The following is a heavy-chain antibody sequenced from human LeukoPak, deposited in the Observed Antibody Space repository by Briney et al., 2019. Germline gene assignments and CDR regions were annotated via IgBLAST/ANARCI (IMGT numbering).Heavy chain of an antibody. D-gene: IGHD6-6*01. V-gene: IGHV1-2*02. CDR3: ARDRESIAAFDY. CDR1: GYTFTSYD. J-gene: IGHJ4*02. Sequence: ASVKVSCKASGYTFTSYDINWVRQAPGQGLEWMGWINPNSGGTNYAQEFQGRVTMTRDTSISTVYMELSRLRSDDTAVYYCARDRESIAAFDYWGQGTLVTVSS. CDR2: INPNSGGT.